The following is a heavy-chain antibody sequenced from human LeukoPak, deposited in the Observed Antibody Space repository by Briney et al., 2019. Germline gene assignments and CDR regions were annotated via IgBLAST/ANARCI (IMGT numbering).Heavy chain of an antibody. V-gene: IGHV1-2*06. CDR3: ARDRYSGYDWDFDY. D-gene: IGHD5-12*01. CDR2: INPNSGGT. J-gene: IGHJ4*02. Sequence: ASVKVSCKASGYTFTGYYMHWVRQAPRQGLEWMGRINPNSGGTNYAQKFQGRVTMTRDTSISTAYMELSRLRSDDTAVYYCARDRYSGYDWDFDYWGQGTLVTVSS. CDR1: GYTFTGYY.